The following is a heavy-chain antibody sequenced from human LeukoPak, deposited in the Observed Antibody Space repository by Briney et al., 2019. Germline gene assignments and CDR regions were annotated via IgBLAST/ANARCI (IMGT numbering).Heavy chain of an antibody. CDR1: GFTFSSYA. D-gene: IGHD6-6*01. J-gene: IGHJ5*02. CDR3: AKDQGKQLRGLFLATSYNWFDP. V-gene: IGHV3-23*01. CDR2: ISGSGGST. Sequence: PGGSLRLSCAASGFTFSSYAMSWVRQAPGKGLEWVSAISGSGGSTYYAVSVKGRFTISRDNSKNTLYLQMNSLRAEDTAVYYCAKDQGKQLRGLFLATSYNWFDPWGQGTLVTVSS.